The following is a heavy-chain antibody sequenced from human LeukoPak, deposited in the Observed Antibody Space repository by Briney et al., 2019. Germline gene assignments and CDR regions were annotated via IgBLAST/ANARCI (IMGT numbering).Heavy chain of an antibody. J-gene: IGHJ4*02. Sequence: SETLSLTCAVYGGSFSGYYWSWIRQPPGKGLEWIGEINHSGSTNYNPSLKSRVTISVDTSKNQFSLKLSSVTAADTAVYYCVGYSGSYYSVDYWGQGTLVTVSS. CDR2: INHSGST. CDR3: VGYSGSYYSVDY. V-gene: IGHV4-34*01. D-gene: IGHD1-26*01. CDR1: GGSFSGYY.